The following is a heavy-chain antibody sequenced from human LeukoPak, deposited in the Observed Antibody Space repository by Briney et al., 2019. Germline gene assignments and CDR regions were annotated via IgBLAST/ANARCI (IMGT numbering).Heavy chain of an antibody. CDR2: INYSGST. J-gene: IGHJ4*02. D-gene: IGHD3-22*01. V-gene: IGHV4-30-4*01. CDR3: ARASDYYDSSGYYRPFDY. Sequence: ASETPSLTCTVSGDSISSGDYYWSWIRQPPGKGLEWIGFINYSGSTYYNPSLRSRITISVDTSKNQFSLKLSSVTAADTAVYYCARASDYYDSSGYYRPFDYWGQGTLVTVSS. CDR1: GDSISSGDYY.